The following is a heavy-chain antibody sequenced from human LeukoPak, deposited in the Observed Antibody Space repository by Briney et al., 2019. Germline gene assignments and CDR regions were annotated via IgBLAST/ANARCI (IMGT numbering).Heavy chain of an antibody. J-gene: IGHJ6*02. CDR1: GGSISSDNYY. Sequence: PSETLSLTCIVSGGSISSDNYYWSWIRQPPGKALEWIGYIYYSGSTYYNPSLKTRVTISLDTSKSQFSLRLSSVTAAGTAVYFCARTIAVAGTFAMDVWGQGTTVTVSS. CDR3: ARTIAVAGTFAMDV. D-gene: IGHD6-13*01. CDR2: IYYSGST. V-gene: IGHV4-30-4*01.